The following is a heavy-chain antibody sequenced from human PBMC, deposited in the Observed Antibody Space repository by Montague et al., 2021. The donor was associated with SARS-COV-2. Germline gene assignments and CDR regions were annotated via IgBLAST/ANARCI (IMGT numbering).Heavy chain of an antibody. D-gene: IGHD2-15*01. Sequence: SETLSLTCTVAGGTVGAYYWNWIRQTPGEGLEWIGYIFYNVYTKYNSSLGCRVTLSVATPRNQCFFTLRSVTASATATYFCARHSASEDDSSFRSYFDPWGQGTLVTVSS. V-gene: IGHV4-59*08. CDR1: GGTVGAYY. J-gene: IGHJ5*02. CDR2: IFYNVYT. CDR3: ARHSASEDDSSFRSYFDP.